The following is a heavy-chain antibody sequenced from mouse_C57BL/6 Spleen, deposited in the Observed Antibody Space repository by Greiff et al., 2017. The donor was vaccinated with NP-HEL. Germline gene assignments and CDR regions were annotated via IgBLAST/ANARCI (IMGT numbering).Heavy chain of an antibody. D-gene: IGHD2-4*01. CDR2: INPYNGGT. CDR1: GYTFTDYY. CDR3: ARRGGADYGGYFDV. V-gene: IGHV1-19*01. Sequence: VQLKQSGPVLVKPGASVKMSCKASGYTFTDYYMNWVKQSHGKRLEWIGVINPYNGGTSYNQKFKGKATLTVAKSSRTAYMELNSLTSEDSAVYYGARRGGADYGGYFDVWGTGTTVTVSS. J-gene: IGHJ1*03.